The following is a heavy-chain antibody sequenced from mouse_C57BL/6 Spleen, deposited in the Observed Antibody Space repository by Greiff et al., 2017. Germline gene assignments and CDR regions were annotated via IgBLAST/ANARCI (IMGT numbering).Heavy chain of an antibody. CDR3: ASPCYYEYDGPWFAY. CDR1: GYSFTDYN. J-gene: IGHJ3*01. Sequence: VQLKESGPELVQPGASVMISCKASGYSFTDYNMNWVKQSNGKSLEWIGVINPNYGTTSYNQKFKGTATLTVDQSSNTADMQHNSLTSKDSAVYYCASPCYYEYDGPWFAYWGQGTLVTVSA. CDR2: INPNYGTT. V-gene: IGHV1-39*01. D-gene: IGHD2-4*01.